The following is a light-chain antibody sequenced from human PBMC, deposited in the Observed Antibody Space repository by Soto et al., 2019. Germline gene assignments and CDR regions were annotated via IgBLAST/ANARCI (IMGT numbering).Light chain of an antibody. CDR2: PAS. V-gene: IGKV1-9*01. CDR3: QQRSNWPYT. J-gene: IGKJ2*01. CDR1: QGIASY. Sequence: DIQLTQSPSFLSASVGDRVTITCRASQGIASYLAWYQQKPGKAPKLLIYPASSLQSGVPSRFSGSGSGTEFTLTISSLQPEDFAVYYCQQRSNWPYTFGQGTKLEIK.